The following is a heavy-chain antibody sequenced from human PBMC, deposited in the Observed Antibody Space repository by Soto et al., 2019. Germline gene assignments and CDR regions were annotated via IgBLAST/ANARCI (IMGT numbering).Heavy chain of an antibody. Sequence: QVQLQESGPGLVKPSQTLSLTCTVSGGYISSGGYYWSWIRQHPGKGLEWIGYIYYSGSTYYNPSLKSRVTTSVDTSKNQFSLKLSSVTAADTAVYYCARGEGLMVFNFDYWGQGTLVTVSS. CDR2: IYYSGST. CDR3: ARGEGLMVFNFDY. J-gene: IGHJ4*02. CDR1: GGYISSGGYY. D-gene: IGHD2-8*01. V-gene: IGHV4-31*03.